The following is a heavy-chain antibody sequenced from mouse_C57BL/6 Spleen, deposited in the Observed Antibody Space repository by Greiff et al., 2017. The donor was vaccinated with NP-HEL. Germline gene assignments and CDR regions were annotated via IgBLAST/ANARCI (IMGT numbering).Heavy chain of an antibody. D-gene: IGHD2-2*01. CDR1: GFTFSDYY. V-gene: IGHV5-16*01. J-gene: IGHJ4*01. Sequence: EVKLVESEGGLVQPGSSMKLSCTASGFTFSDYYMAWVRQVPEKGLEWVANINYDGSSTYYLDSLKSRFIISRDNAKNILYLQMSSLKSEDTATYYCARALLWLRGAMDYWGQGTSVTVSS. CDR2: INYDGSST. CDR3: ARALLWLRGAMDY.